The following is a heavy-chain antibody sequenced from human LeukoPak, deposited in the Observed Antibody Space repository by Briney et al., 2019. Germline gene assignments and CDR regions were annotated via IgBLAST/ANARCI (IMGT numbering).Heavy chain of an antibody. Sequence: GGSLRLSCAASGFTFGRDSMNWVRQAPGKGLEWVSYISGTSSTIYYADSVKGRFTISRDNAKNSLYLQMNSLRVEDTAVYYCASTTGDRDYWGQGTLVNVSS. CDR3: ASTTGDRDY. D-gene: IGHD7-27*01. J-gene: IGHJ4*02. CDR2: ISGTSSTI. CDR1: GFTFGRDS. V-gene: IGHV3-48*04.